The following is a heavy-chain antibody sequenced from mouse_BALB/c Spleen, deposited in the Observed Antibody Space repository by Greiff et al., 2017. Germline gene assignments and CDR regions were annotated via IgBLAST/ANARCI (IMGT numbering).Heavy chain of an antibody. D-gene: IGHD2-2*01. CDR3: ARLDGYENAMDY. V-gene: IGHV3-8*02. CDR2: ISYSGST. Sequence: EVKLMESGPSLVKPSQTLSLTCSVTGDSITSGYWNWIRKFPGNKLEYMGYISYSGSTYYNPSLKSRISITRDTSKNQYYLQLNSVTTEDTATYYCARLDGYENAMDYWGQGTSVTVSS. J-gene: IGHJ4*01. CDR1: GDSITSGY.